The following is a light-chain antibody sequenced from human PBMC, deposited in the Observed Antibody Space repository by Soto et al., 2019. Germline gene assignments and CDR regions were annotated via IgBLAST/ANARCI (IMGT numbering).Light chain of an antibody. Sequence: QSVLTQPPSVSGAPGQRVTISCTGSSSNIGAGYDVHWYQQLPGTAPKLLIYGNSNRPSGVPDRFSGSKSGTSASLAITGIQAEDDADYYCQSYDSSLTFYVFGTGTKVTVL. J-gene: IGLJ1*01. CDR3: QSYDSSLTFYV. V-gene: IGLV1-40*01. CDR1: SSNIGAGYD. CDR2: GNS.